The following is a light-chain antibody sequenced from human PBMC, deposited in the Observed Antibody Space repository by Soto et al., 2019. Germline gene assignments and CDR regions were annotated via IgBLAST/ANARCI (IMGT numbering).Light chain of an antibody. Sequence: QSALTQPASVSGSPGQSITISCTGTSSDVGGYNYVSWYQQHPGKAPKLRIYDVSNRPSGVSNRFSGSKSGNTASLTISGLQAEDEADYYCSSYTSSSTLDVVFGGGTKLTV. CDR2: DVS. CDR1: SSDVGGYNY. J-gene: IGLJ2*01. V-gene: IGLV2-14*01. CDR3: SSYTSSSTLDVV.